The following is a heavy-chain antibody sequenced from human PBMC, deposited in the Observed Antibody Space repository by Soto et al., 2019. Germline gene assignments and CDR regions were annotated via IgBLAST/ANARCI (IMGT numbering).Heavy chain of an antibody. CDR2: ISGSGGST. V-gene: IGHV3-23*01. D-gene: IGHD6-13*01. J-gene: IGHJ4*02. CDR3: DGRGSSSYYFDF. Sequence: GGSLRLSCAASGFTFSSYAMSWVRQAPGKGLEWVSAISGSGGSTYYADSVKGRFTISRDSSKNTLYLQMNSLRAEDWAVSYFDGRGSSSYYFDFWVQGTLVTVSS. CDR1: GFTFSSYA.